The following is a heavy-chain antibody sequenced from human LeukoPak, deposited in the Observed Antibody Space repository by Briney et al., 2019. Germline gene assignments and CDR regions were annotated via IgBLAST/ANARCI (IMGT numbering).Heavy chain of an antibody. CDR1: GFTFSSYA. CDR2: ISGSGGNT. V-gene: IGHV3-23*01. CDR3: AKRIGYCSGGSCYLEGYFDY. J-gene: IGHJ4*02. D-gene: IGHD2-15*01. Sequence: GGSLRLSCAASGFTFSSYAMSWVRQAPGKGLEWVSAISGSGGNTYYADSVKGRFTISRDNSKNTLYLQMKSLRAEDTAVYYCAKRIGYCSGGSCYLEGYFDYWGQGTLVTVSS.